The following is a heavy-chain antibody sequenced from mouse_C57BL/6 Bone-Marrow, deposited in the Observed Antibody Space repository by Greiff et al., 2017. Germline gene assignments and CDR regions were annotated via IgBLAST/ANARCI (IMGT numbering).Heavy chain of an antibody. D-gene: IGHD1-1*01. CDR3: ARSTTGDY. Sequence: EVKLVESGGGLVKPGGSLKLSCAASGFTFSDYGMHWVRQAPETGLEWVAYISSGSSNIYYADTVKGRFTISRDNAKNTLFLQMTSLRSEDTAMYYCARSTTGDYWGQGTTLTVSS. CDR2: ISSGSSNI. J-gene: IGHJ2*01. CDR1: GFTFSDYG. V-gene: IGHV5-17*01.